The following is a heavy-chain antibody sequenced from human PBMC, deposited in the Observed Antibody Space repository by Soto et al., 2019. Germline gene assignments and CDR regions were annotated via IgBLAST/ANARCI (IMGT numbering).Heavy chain of an antibody. CDR1: GGSIYTGGFY. CDR3: ATSLVTSRARVDY. V-gene: IGHV4-31*03. CDR2: IYYTGST. D-gene: IGHD1-26*01. J-gene: IGHJ4*02. Sequence: SETLSLTCTVSGGSIYTGGFYWSWIRQLPGKGPEWLGYIYYTGSTQYTPSLKGRLSRSTDTSDNQFSLRLNSVTAADTAVYYCATSLVTSRARVDYWGQGTPVTVSS.